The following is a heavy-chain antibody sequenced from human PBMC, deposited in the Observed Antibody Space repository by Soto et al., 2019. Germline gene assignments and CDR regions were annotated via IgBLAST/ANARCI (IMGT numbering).Heavy chain of an antibody. J-gene: IGHJ4*02. CDR1: GFTVSSNY. Sequence: GESLKISCAASGFTVSSNYMSWVRQAPGKGLEWVSVIFSGGSTYYADSVKGRFTISRDNSKNTLYLQMNSLRAEDTAVYYCARAAIWGSGGTDYYFDYWGQGTLVTVSS. CDR2: IFSGGST. D-gene: IGHD7-27*01. V-gene: IGHV3-53*01. CDR3: ARAAIWGSGGTDYYFDY.